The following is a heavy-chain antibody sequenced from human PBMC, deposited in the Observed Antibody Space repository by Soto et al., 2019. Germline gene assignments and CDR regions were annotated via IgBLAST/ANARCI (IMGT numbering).Heavy chain of an antibody. CDR2: IYPGDSDT. D-gene: IGHD3-22*01. CDR1: GYSFTNYW. Sequence: PGESLKISCKGSGYSFTNYWIGWVRQMPGKGLEWMGIIYPGDSDTRYSPSFQGHVTISADTSISTAYLQWSSLKASDTAMYYCARQDPYYYDSTTAFYFDYWGQGSLVTVSS. V-gene: IGHV5-51*01. CDR3: ARQDPYYYDSTTAFYFDY. J-gene: IGHJ4*02.